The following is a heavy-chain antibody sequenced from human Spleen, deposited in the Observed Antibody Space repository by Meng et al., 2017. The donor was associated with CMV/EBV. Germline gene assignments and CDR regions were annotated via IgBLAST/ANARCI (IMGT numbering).Heavy chain of an antibody. D-gene: IGHD3-3*01. V-gene: IGHV3-9*01. Sequence: SLKISCAASGFSFGDYAMHWVRQGPGNGLEWVAGLSWNSVGLGYADSVKGRFTISRDNAKNSLYLKMNSLRVEDTAFYYCAKGGKRWSVYPFVFFDYWGQGRLVTVSS. CDR3: AKGGKRWSVYPFVFFDY. CDR1: GFSFGDYA. J-gene: IGHJ4*02. CDR2: LSWNSVGL.